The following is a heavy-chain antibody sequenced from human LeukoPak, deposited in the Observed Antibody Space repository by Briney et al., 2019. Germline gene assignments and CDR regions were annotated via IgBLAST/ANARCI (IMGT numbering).Heavy chain of an antibody. CDR1: GFTFSNFW. Sequence: GGSLRLSCTASGFTFSNFWMGWVRQAPGKGLEWVANIKQDETEKFYLGSVKGRFTISRDNAKNSLYLQMNSLRAEDTAVYYCARGYGGNFPDFDYWGQGTLVTVSS. V-gene: IGHV3-7*03. D-gene: IGHD4-23*01. CDR3: ARGYGGNFPDFDY. J-gene: IGHJ4*02. CDR2: IKQDETEK.